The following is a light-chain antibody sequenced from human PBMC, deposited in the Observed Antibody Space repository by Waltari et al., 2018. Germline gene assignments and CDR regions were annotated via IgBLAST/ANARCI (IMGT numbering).Light chain of an antibody. CDR1: RSNVGGYNY. J-gene: IGLJ2*01. CDR3: CSYAGSFTLL. Sequence: QSALTQPRSVSGSPGQSVTISCTGTRSNVGGYNYVSWYHQHPGKAPKLMIYDITQRPSGVPDRFSGSKSGNTASLTISGLQADDEADYYCCSYAGSFTLLFGGGTRVTVL. CDR2: DIT. V-gene: IGLV2-11*01.